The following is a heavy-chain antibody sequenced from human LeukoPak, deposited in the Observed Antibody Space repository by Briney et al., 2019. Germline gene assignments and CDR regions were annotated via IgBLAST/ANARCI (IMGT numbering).Heavy chain of an antibody. CDR3: ARVRAEVVVAANPHDAFDI. Sequence: KVGESLKISCKGSGYSFTSYWIGWVRQMPGKGLEWMGIIYPGDSDTRYSPSFQGQVTISADKSISTAYLQWSSLKASDTAMYYCARVRAEVVVAANPHDAFDIWGQGTMVTVSS. V-gene: IGHV5-51*01. CDR2: IYPGDSDT. J-gene: IGHJ3*02. CDR1: GYSFTSYW. D-gene: IGHD2-15*01.